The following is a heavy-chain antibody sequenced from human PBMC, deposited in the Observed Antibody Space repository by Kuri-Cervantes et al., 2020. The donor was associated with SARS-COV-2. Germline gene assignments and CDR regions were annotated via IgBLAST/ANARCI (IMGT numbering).Heavy chain of an antibody. V-gene: IGHV4-39*07. D-gene: IGHD6-19*01. CDR2: INHSGST. CDR1: GGSISSSSYY. CDR3: ARDIAVASGYYFDY. Sequence: SETLSLTCTVSGGSISSSSYYWGWIRQPPGKGLEWIGEINHSGSTNYNPSLKSRVTISVDTSKNPFSLKLSSVTAADTAVYYCARDIAVASGYYFDYWGQGTLVTVSS. J-gene: IGHJ4*02.